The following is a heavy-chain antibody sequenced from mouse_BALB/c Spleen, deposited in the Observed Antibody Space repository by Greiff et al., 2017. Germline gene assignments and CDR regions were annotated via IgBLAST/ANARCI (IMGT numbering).Heavy chain of an antibody. CDR1: GFSLTSYG. CDR2: IWAGGST. V-gene: IGHV2-9*02. J-gene: IGHJ3*01. CDR3: ATIYDGYYGAY. Sequence: QVQLKESGPGLVAPSQSLSITCTVSGFSLTSYGVHWVRQPPGKGLEWLGVIWAGGSTNYNSALMSRLSISKDNSKSQVFLKMNSLQTDDTAMYYCATIYDGYYGAYWGQGTLVTVSA. D-gene: IGHD2-3*01.